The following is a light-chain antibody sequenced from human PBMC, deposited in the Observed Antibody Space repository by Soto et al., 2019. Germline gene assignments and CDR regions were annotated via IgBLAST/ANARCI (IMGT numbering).Light chain of an antibody. J-gene: IGKJ4*01. CDR3: QQYGSSPQLT. Sequence: EIVLTQSPGNLSLSPGERATLSCRASQSVSSSYLAWYQQKPGQAPRLLIYGASSRATGIPDRFSGSGSGTDFTLTISRLEPEDFAVYYCQQYGSSPQLTFGGGTKVEIK. V-gene: IGKV3-20*01. CDR2: GAS. CDR1: QSVSSSY.